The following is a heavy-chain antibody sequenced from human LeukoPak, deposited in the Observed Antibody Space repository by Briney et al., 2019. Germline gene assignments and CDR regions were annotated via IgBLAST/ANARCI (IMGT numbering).Heavy chain of an antibody. Sequence: SQTLSLTCTVSGGSISSGGYYWSWIRQPPGKGLEWIGYIYHSGSTYYNPSLKSRVTISVDRSKNQFSLKLSSVTAADTAVYYCARESGYSNFGVVIIPFDYWGQGTLVTVSS. J-gene: IGHJ4*02. V-gene: IGHV4-30-2*01. CDR1: GGSISSGGYY. CDR3: ARESGYSNFGVVIIPFDY. CDR2: IYHSGST. D-gene: IGHD3-3*01.